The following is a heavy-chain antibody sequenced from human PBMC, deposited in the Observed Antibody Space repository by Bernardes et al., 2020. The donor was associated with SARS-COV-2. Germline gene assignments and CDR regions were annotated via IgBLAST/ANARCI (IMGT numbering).Heavy chain of an antibody. J-gene: IGHJ4*02. CDR1: TFTFSNYE. CDR2: ISSSGSVI. V-gene: IGHV3-48*03. CDR3: ARDPTVTTSLGDDY. D-gene: IGHD4-17*01. Sequence: GGSLRLSCVASTFTFSNYEMNWVRQAPGKGLEWISYISSSGSVIHYADSVKGRFTVSRDNAKNSLYLQMNSLRAEDTGVYYCARDPTVTTSLGDDYWGQGTLVTVSS.